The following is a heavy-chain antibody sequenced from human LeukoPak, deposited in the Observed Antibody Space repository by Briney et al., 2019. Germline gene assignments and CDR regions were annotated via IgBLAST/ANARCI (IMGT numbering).Heavy chain of an antibody. J-gene: IGHJ4*02. Sequence: GGSLRLSCTASGFTFSSYAMSWVRQAPGKGLEWVSGIGDSGGSTYYADSVKGRFTISRDNSKNTMYLQMNSLRAEDTAVYYCALTPLRYFDWLLGGGDYWGQGTLVTVSS. CDR3: ALTPLRYFDWLLGGGDY. D-gene: IGHD3-9*01. V-gene: IGHV3-23*01. CDR1: GFTFSSYA. CDR2: IGDSGGST.